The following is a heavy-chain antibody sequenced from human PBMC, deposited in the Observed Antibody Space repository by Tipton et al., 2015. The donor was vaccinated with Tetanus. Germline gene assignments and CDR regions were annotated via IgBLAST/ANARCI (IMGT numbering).Heavy chain of an antibody. CDR3: ANRKENPGWVAATMDG. CDR2: IYPDDSDT. J-gene: IGHJ6*02. V-gene: IGHV5-51*01. Sequence: QSGAEVKKPGESLKISCKGSGYTFTRYWISWVRQMPGKGLEWMGIIYPDDSDTKYSPSFQGQVTISIDKSITTAYLQWSSLKASDTAMYYCANRKENPGWVAATMDGWGRGTTVIVSS. CDR1: GYTFTRYW. D-gene: IGHD6-19*01.